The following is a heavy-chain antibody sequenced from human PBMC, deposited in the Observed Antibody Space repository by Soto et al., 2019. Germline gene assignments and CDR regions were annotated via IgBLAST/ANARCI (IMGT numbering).Heavy chain of an antibody. CDR3: ARAAEYCSDGRCYGLRLDP. CDR1: GVTVSSIF. Sequence: GGSLRLSCAASGVTVSSIFMTWVRQAPGKGLEWVSVIFRAGNTFYADSVKARFTISRDISKNTLYLQMNNLRVEDTAVYYCARAAEYCSDGRCYGLRLDPWGQGNLVTVSS. V-gene: IGHV3-66*01. CDR2: IFRAGNT. D-gene: IGHD2-15*01. J-gene: IGHJ5*02.